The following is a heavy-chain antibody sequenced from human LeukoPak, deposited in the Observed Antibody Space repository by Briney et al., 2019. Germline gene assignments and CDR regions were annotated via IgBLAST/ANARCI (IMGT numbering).Heavy chain of an antibody. J-gene: IGHJ4*02. V-gene: IGHV4-59*01. CDR1: GGSISSYY. CDR3: ATRDGYTEVDY. D-gene: IGHD5-24*01. CDR2: MYYSGST. Sequence: SETLSLTCTVSGGSISSYYWSWIRQPPGKGLEWIGYMYYSGSTNYNPSLKSRVTISVDTSKNQFSLKLSSVTAADTAVYYCATRDGYTEVDYWGQGTLVTVSS.